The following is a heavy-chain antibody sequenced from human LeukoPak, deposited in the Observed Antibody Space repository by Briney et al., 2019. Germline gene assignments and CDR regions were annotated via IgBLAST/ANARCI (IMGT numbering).Heavy chain of an antibody. CDR2: IIPIFGTA. J-gene: IGHJ3*02. CDR1: GGTFSSYA. Sequence: SVKVSCKASGGTFSSYAISWVRQAPGQGLEWMGGIIPIFGTANYAQRFQGRVTITADESTSTAYMELSSLRSKDTAVYYCAREGSGYDSVAFDIWGQGTMVTVSS. V-gene: IGHV1-69*13. D-gene: IGHD5-12*01. CDR3: AREGSGYDSVAFDI.